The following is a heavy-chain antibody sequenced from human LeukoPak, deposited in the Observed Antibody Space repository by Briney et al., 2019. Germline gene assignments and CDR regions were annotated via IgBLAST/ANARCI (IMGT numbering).Heavy chain of an antibody. J-gene: IGHJ6*02. CDR2: INSDGSST. Sequence: PGGSLRLSCAVSGFTLSSYWMHWVRQAPGKGLVWVSRINSDGSSTIYADSVKGRFTISRDNAKSTLYLQMNSLRAEDTAVYYCARGPQRGAAANYYGMDVWGQGTTVTVSS. D-gene: IGHD2-2*01. CDR1: GFTLSSYW. V-gene: IGHV3-74*01. CDR3: ARGPQRGAAANYYGMDV.